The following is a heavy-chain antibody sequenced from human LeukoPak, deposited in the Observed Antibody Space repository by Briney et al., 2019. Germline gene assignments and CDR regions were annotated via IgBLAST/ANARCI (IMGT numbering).Heavy chain of an antibody. J-gene: IGHJ6*03. CDR1: GGSISSGSYY. Sequence: PSETLSLTCTVSGGSISSGSYYWSWIRQPAGKGLEWIGRIYTSGSTNYNPSLKSRVTISVDTSKNQFSLKLSSVTAADTAVYYCARDGLDSSGYYLRWGYMDVWGKGTTVTVSS. V-gene: IGHV4-61*02. CDR3: ARDGLDSSGYYLRWGYMDV. D-gene: IGHD3-22*01. CDR2: IYTSGST.